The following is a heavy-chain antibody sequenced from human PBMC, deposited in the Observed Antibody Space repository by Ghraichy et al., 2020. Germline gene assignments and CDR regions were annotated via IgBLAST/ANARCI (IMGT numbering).Heavy chain of an antibody. D-gene: IGHD5-24*01. V-gene: IGHV4-59*01. CDR1: GGSISSYY. CDR2: IFYSGST. J-gene: IGHJ6*02. Sequence: SETLSLTCTVSGGSISSYYWSWIRQPPGKGLEWIGYIFYSGSTNYNPSLKSRVTISIDTSKNQFSLKLNSVTAADTAVYYCARGKDGYNYPGRVGYYYYGMDVWGQGTTVTVSS. CDR3: ARGKDGYNYPGRVGYYYYGMDV.